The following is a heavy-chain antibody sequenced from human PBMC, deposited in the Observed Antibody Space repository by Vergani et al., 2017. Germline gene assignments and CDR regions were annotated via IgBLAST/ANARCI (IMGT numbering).Heavy chain of an antibody. D-gene: IGHD2-2*01. CDR2: IGTAGDT. CDR3: AKGVYCSSTSCYEGRGYYYGMGV. CDR1: GFTFSSYD. J-gene: IGHJ6*02. Sequence: EVQLVESGGGLVQPGGSLRLSCAASGFTFSSYDMHWVRQATGKGLEWVSAIGTAGDTYYPGSVKGRFTISRDNSKNTLYLQMNSLRADDTAVYYCAKGVYCSSTSCYEGRGYYYGMGVWGQGTTVIVSS. V-gene: IGHV3-13*01.